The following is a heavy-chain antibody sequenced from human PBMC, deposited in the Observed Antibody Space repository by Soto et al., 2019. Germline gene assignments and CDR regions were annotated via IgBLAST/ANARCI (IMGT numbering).Heavy chain of an antibody. V-gene: IGHV4-59*01. CDR3: ARGYWFDP. J-gene: IGHJ5*02. CDR1: GGSIFSDD. CDR2: ISRGGSS. Sequence: PSETLSLTCTVSGGSIFSDDWTWIRQPPGKGLEWIGYISRGGSSRYAPSLKGRVTFSTDTSKNQVSLKLTYVTVADTAVYYCARGYWFDPWGQGTLVTVSS.